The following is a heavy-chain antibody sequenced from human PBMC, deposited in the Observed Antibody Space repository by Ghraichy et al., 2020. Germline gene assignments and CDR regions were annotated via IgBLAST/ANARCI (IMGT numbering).Heavy chain of an antibody. CDR3: ARESPPSDDFLTGQVTHFFAV. D-gene: IGHD3-9*01. CDR1: GGSISTYH. CDR2: IYHTGTT. J-gene: IGHJ4*02. V-gene: IGHV4-59*01. Sequence: TETLSLTCTVSGGSISTYHWTWIRQPPGKGLEWIGYIYHTGTTNYNPSLDSRLTISLDTSKSQFSLELSSVTAADTAVYFCARESPPSDDFLTGQVTHFFAVCGRGILITVSS.